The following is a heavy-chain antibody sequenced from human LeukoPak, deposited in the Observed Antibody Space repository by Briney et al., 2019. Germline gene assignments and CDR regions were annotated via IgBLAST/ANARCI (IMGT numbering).Heavy chain of an antibody. CDR3: ARAHADY. J-gene: IGHJ4*02. CDR2: IYYGGST. Sequence: SSETLSLTCTVSGGSISSYYWSWIRQPPGKGLEWIGYIYYGGSTNYNPSLKSRVTISVDTSKNQFSLKLSSVTAADTAVYYCARAHADYWGQGTLVTVSS. V-gene: IGHV4-59*01. CDR1: GGSISSYY.